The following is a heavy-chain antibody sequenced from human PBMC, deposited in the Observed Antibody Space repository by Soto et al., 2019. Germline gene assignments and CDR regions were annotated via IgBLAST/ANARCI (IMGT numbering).Heavy chain of an antibody. D-gene: IGHD6-13*01. V-gene: IGHV3-64D*08. CDR1: GFTFSSYA. CDR2: ISSNGGST. Sequence: GGSLRLSCSASGFTFSSYAMHWVRQAPGKGLEYVSAISSNGGSTYYADSVKGRFTISRDNSKNTLYLQMSSLRAEDTAVYYCVKGKGVAAAGKHMHFDYWGQGTLVTVSS. CDR3: VKGKGVAAAGKHMHFDY. J-gene: IGHJ4*02.